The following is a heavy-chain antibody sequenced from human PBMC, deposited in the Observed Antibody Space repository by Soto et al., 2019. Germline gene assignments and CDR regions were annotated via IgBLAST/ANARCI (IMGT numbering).Heavy chain of an antibody. Sequence: SETLSLTCTVSGGSISSGDYYWSWIRQPPGKGLEWIGYIYYSGSTYYNPSLKSRVTISVDTSKNQFSLKLSSVTAADTAVYYCARFPPNRYCISTRCSRFDPWGQGTLVTVSS. J-gene: IGHJ5*02. CDR3: ARFPPNRYCISTRCSRFDP. CDR1: GGSISSGDYY. V-gene: IGHV4-30-4*01. CDR2: IYYSGST. D-gene: IGHD2-2*01.